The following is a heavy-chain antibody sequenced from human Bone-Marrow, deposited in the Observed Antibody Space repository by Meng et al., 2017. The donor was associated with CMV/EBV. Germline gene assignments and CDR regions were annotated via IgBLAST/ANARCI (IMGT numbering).Heavy chain of an antibody. CDR3: ARHVVVVAATHYYGMDV. Sequence: SETLSLTCAISGDSVSSNSAAWNWIRQSPSRGLEWLGRTYYRSKWYNDYAVSVKSRITINPDTSKNQFSLQLNSVTPEDTAVYYCARHVVVVAATHYYGMDVWGQGNTVTGAS. CDR2: TYYRSKWYN. V-gene: IGHV6-1*01. D-gene: IGHD2-15*01. J-gene: IGHJ6*01. CDR1: GDSVSSNSAA.